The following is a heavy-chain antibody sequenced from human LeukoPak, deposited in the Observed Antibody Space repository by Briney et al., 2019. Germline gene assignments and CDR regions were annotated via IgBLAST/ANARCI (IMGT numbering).Heavy chain of an antibody. CDR3: ARDSSCSSTSCPPDY. J-gene: IGHJ4*02. V-gene: IGHV3-30*04. Sequence: PGGSLRLSCAASGFTFSSYAMHWVRQAPGKGLEWVAVISYDGSNKYYADSMKGRFTTSRDNSKNTLYLQMSSLRAEDTAVYYCARDSSCSSTSCPPDYWGQGTLVTVSS. CDR2: ISYDGSNK. D-gene: IGHD2-2*01. CDR1: GFTFSSYA.